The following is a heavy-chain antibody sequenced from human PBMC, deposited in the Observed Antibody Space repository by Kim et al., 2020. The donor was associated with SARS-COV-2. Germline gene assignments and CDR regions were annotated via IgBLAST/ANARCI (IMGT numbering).Heavy chain of an antibody. D-gene: IGHD3-10*01. CDR3: ARAGQIWFGELLSLFDY. CDR1: GGSVSSGSYY. V-gene: IGHV4-61*01. Sequence: ETLSLTCTVSGGSVSSGSYYWSWIRQPPGKGLEWIGYIYYSGSTNYNPSLKSRVTISVDTSKNQFSLKLNSVTAADTAVYYCARAGQIWFGELLSLFDYWGQGTLVTVSS. CDR2: IYYSGST. J-gene: IGHJ4*02.